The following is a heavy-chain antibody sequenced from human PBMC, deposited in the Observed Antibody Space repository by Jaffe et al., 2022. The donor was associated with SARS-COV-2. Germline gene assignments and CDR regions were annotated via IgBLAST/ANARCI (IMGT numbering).Heavy chain of an antibody. J-gene: IGHJ4*02. CDR3: TTDRSFLYDFWSGYYLPNSSLDY. D-gene: IGHD3-3*01. V-gene: IGHV3-15*01. CDR2: IKSKTDGGTT. CDR1: GFTFSNAW. Sequence: EVQLVESGGGLVKPGGSLRLSCAASGFTFSNAWMSWVRQAPGKGLEWVGRIKSKTDGGTTDYAAPVKGRFTISRDDSKNTLYLQMNSLKTEDTAVYYCTTDRSFLYDFWSGYYLPNSSLDYWGQGTLVTVSS.